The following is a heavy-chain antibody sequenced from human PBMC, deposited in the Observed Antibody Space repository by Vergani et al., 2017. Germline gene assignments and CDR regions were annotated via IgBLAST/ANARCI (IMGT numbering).Heavy chain of an antibody. Sequence: QVQLQESGPGLVKSSETLSLTCSVSFDSIRNLYCNWIRQPPGKGLEWIGTIHYSENTNYNPSLKTRVTISVDTSKNQFSLTLTDMTAADTAVYYCASDTHSGQRADRWGKGILVTVTS. J-gene: IGHJ5*02. CDR2: IHYSENT. CDR3: ASDTHSGQRADR. CDR1: FDSIRNLY. D-gene: IGHD6-19*01. V-gene: IGHV4-59*11.